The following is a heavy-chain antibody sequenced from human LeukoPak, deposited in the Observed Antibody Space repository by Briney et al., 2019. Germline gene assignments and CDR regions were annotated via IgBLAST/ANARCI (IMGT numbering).Heavy chain of an antibody. V-gene: IGHV3-73*01. D-gene: IGHD1-26*01. CDR2: IRSKANSYAT. CDR1: GFTFSGSA. CDR3: ARMVGATWGPHAQYFQH. J-gene: IGHJ1*01. Sequence: GGSLKLSCAASGFTFSGSAMHWVRQASGKGLEWVGRIRSKANSYATAYAASVKGRFTISRDDSKNTAYLQMNSLKTEDTAVYYCARMVGATWGPHAQYFQHWGQGTLVTVSS.